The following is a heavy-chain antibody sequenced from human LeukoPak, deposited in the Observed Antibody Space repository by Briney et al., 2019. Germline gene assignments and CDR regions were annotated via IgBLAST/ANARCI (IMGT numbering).Heavy chain of an antibody. CDR3: ARFLRYPSYYFDY. D-gene: IGHD3-9*01. Sequence: GGSLRLSCAASGFTVSSNYMSWVRQAPGKGLEWVSVIYSGGSTYYADSVKGRLTISRDNSKNTLYLQMNSLRAEDTAVYYCARFLRYPSYYFDYWGQGTLVTVSS. J-gene: IGHJ4*02. V-gene: IGHV3-66*01. CDR2: IYSGGST. CDR1: GFTVSSNY.